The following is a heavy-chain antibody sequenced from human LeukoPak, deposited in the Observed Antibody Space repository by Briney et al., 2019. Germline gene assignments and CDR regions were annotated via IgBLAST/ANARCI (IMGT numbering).Heavy chain of an antibody. Sequence: PAASVKVSCKASGYTLTSYDINWVRQATGQGLEWMGWMNPDSSNTGYAQKFQGRVTMTRNTSISTAYMELSSLRSEDTAVYYCARGPQKAYDIVSGSYRYHFDYWGQGTLVTVSS. CDR3: ARGPQKAYDIVSGSYRYHFDY. V-gene: IGHV1-8*01. J-gene: IGHJ4*02. D-gene: IGHD3-16*02. CDR1: GYTLTSYD. CDR2: MNPDSSNT.